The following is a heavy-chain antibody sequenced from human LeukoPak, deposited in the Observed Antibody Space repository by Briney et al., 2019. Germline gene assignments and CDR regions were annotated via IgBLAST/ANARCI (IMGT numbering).Heavy chain of an antibody. Sequence: GRSLRLSCAASGFTFSSYGMHWVRQAPGKGLVWVSRINSDGSSTNYADSVKGRFTISRDNAKNTLYLQMNSLRAEDTAIYYCVRDLQRHYLGVAVAGRRRWFDPWGQGTLVTVSS. CDR1: GFTFSSYG. J-gene: IGHJ5*02. D-gene: IGHD6-13*01. V-gene: IGHV3-74*01. CDR3: VRDLQRHYLGVAVAGRRRWFDP. CDR2: INSDGSST.